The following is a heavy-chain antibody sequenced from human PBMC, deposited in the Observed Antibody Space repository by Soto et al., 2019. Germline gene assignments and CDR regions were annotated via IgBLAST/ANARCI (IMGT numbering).Heavy chain of an antibody. Sequence: SVKVSCKASGGTFSSYAISWVRQAPGQGLEWMGGVIPIFGTANYAQKFQGRVTITADESTSTAYMELSSLRSEDTAVYYCARAKPYVDIVATPDYWGQGTLVTVSS. CDR3: ARAKPYVDIVATPDY. CDR2: VIPIFGTA. CDR1: GGTFSSYA. D-gene: IGHD5-12*01. J-gene: IGHJ4*02. V-gene: IGHV1-69*13.